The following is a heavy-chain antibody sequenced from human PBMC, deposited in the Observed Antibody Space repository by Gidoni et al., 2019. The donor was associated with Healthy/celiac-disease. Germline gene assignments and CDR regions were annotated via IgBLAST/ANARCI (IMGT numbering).Heavy chain of an antibody. Sequence: AEVNKPVASVTVSCHASGYTFTSYGISWVRQSPGEVLEWMGWISAYKGNTNYAQKLQGRVTMTTDTSTSTVYLEMRRRGYDDTAVQECASEFYDCKGENEEAFELWGQGTLVTVSS. V-gene: IGHV1-18*04. CDR3: ASEFYDCKGENEEAFEL. J-gene: IGHJ4*01. CDR1: GYTFTSYG. D-gene: IGHD3-16*01. CDR2: ISAYKGNT.